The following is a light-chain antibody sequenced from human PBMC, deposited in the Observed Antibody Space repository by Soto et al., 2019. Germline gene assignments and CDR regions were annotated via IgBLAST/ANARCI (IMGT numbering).Light chain of an antibody. CDR2: AAS. V-gene: IGKV3-20*01. CDR3: QQYGSSPYT. CDR1: QSVRNSY. J-gene: IGKJ2*01. Sequence: EILLRQSPGTLSLSPGERATLSCRASQSVRNSYLAWYQQKPGQAPRLLIYAASGRDTGIPDRFSGSGSGTDFTLTISRLEPEDFAVYYCQQYGSSPYTFGQGTKVEI.